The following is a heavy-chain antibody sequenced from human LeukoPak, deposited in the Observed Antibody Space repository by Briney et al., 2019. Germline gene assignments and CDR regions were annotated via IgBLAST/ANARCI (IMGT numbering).Heavy chain of an antibody. CDR3: ASRATVTTGY. D-gene: IGHD4-11*01. CDR1: GFTFSSYS. J-gene: IGHJ4*02. V-gene: IGHV3-21*01. CDR2: ISSSSSYI. Sequence: GGSLRLSCAASGFTFSSYSMNWVRQAPGKGLEWVSSISSSSSYIHYADSVKGRFTISRDNAKNSLYLQMNSLRAEDTAVYYCASRATVTTGYWGQGTLVTVSS.